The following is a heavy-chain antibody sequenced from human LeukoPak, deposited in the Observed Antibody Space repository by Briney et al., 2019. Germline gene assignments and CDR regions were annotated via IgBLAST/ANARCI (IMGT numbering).Heavy chain of an antibody. Sequence: ASVKVSCKASGYTFTSYAMHWVRQAPGQRLEWMGWINAGNGNTKYSQKFQGRVTITRDTSASTAYMELSSLRSEDTAVYYCAREVLLWFGELPDSWGQGTLVTVSS. V-gene: IGHV1-3*01. CDR1: GYTFTSYA. D-gene: IGHD3-10*01. J-gene: IGHJ4*02. CDR2: INAGNGNT. CDR3: AREVLLWFGELPDS.